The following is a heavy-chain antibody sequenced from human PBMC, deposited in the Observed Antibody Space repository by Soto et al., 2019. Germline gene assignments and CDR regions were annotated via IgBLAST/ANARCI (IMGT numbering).Heavy chain of an antibody. J-gene: IGHJ4*02. CDR1: GDSMSDSVSNYY. V-gene: IGHV4-4*07. Sequence: PSETLSLTCSVSGDSMSDSVSNYYWSWIRQSAGKGLEWMGRVYTTGSRNDGTSFKSRVTMSVDTAKKQFSLKLTSVTAADTAVYYCARGHGTTNFDFWGQGILVTVSS. CDR2: VYTTGSR. D-gene: IGHD2-2*01. CDR3: ARGHGTTNFDF.